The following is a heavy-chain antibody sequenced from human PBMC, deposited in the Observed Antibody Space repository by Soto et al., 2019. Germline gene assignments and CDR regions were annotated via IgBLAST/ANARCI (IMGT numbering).Heavy chain of an antibody. CDR2: ISSSGRTI. D-gene: IGHD3-22*01. CDR1: GFIFSAYS. V-gene: IGHV3-48*02. J-gene: IGHJ4*02. Sequence: PGGSLRLSCTASGFIFSAYSMNWVRRAPGKGLEWVSYISSSGRTIDYTDSVKGRFTVSRDSAKNSLHLQMNGLRDEDTAVYYCARSLNYYDDDDYQRSFYLDYWGQGALVTVSS. CDR3: ARSLNYYDDDDYQRSFYLDY.